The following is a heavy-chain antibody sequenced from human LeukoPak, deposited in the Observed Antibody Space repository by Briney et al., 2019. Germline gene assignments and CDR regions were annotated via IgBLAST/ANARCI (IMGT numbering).Heavy chain of an antibody. V-gene: IGHV4-4*07. J-gene: IGHJ6*03. D-gene: IGHD2-2*01. CDR2: IYTSGST. CDR1: GGSISSYY. Sequence: SETLSLTCSVSGGSISSYYWSWIRQPAGKGLEWIWRIYTSGSTNYNPSLKSRVTMSVDTSKNQFSLKLSSVTAADTAVYYCARDQPDQLDCSSTSCYARANYYYMDVWGKGTTVTVSS. CDR3: ARDQPDQLDCSSTSCYARANYYYMDV.